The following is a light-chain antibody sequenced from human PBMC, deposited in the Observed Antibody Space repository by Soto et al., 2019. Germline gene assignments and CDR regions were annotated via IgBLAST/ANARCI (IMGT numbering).Light chain of an antibody. J-gene: IGLJ3*02. Sequence: QSALTQPRSVSGSPGQSVTFSCIGTSSDIGTYNFVSWYQQYPGKAPKLMIYDVTKRPSGVPDRFSGSKSGNTASLTISGLQSEDEADYHCCSYAGSYTWVFGGGTKVTVL. CDR2: DVT. V-gene: IGLV2-11*01. CDR1: SSDIGTYNF. CDR3: CSYAGSYTWV.